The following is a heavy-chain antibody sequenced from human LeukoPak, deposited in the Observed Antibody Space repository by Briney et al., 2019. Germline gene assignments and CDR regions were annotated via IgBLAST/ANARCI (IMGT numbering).Heavy chain of an antibody. V-gene: IGHV3-21*01. Sequence: GGSLRLSCAASGFTFSSYSMNWVRQAPGKGLEWVSSISSSSRYIYYADSVKGRFTISRDNAKNSLYLQMNSLRAEDTAVYYCARDRRGYSYGFDYWGQGTLVTVSS. CDR2: ISSSSRYI. CDR1: GFTFSSYS. D-gene: IGHD5-18*01. J-gene: IGHJ4*02. CDR3: ARDRRGYSYGFDY.